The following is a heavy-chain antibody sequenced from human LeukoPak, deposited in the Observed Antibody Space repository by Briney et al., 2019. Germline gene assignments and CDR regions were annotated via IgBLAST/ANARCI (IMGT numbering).Heavy chain of an antibody. J-gene: IGHJ4*02. D-gene: IGHD3-3*01. CDR3: ASVQITILGVVTESLYYFDY. CDR1: GGTFSSYA. Sequence: ASVKVSCKASGGTFSSYAISWVRQAPGQGLEWMGGIIPIFGTANYAQKFQGRVTITTDESTSTAYMELSSLRSEDTAVYYCASVQITILGVVTESLYYFDYWGQGTLVTVSS. CDR2: IIPIFGTA. V-gene: IGHV1-69*05.